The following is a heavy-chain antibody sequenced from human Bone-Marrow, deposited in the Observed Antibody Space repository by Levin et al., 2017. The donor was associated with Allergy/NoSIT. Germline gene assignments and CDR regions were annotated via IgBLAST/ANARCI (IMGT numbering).Heavy chain of an antibody. CDR1: GLTFKNAK. CDR2: IKSNADGGTT. CDR3: STDRD. J-gene: IGHJ4*02. V-gene: IGHV3-15*07. Sequence: GESLKISCTASGLTFKNAKMNWVRRAPGKGLEWVGRIKSNADGGTTDYAVAVRGRFTISRDDSKDTVYLQMNNLKTEDSALYYCSTDRDWGRGTLVSVSS.